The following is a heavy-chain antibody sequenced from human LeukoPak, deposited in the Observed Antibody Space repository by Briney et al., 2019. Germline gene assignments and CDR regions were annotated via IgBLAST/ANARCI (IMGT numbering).Heavy chain of an antibody. CDR1: GGSISSYY. CDR2: IYYSGST. J-gene: IGHJ4*02. V-gene: IGHV4-59*08. Sequence: PSETLSLTCTVSGGSISSYYWSWIRQPPGKGLEWIGYIYYSGSTNYNPSLKSRVTISVDTSKNQFSLKLNSVTAADTAVYYCARWARYGDYEGFDYWGQGTLVTVSS. D-gene: IGHD4-17*01. CDR3: ARWARYGDYEGFDY.